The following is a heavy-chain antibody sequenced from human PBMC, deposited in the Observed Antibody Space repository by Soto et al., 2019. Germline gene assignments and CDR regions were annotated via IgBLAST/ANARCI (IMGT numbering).Heavy chain of an antibody. CDR3: ASEPIYYNDGSGYYPLGY. Sequence: GASVKVSCKASGYTFTTYGFSCVRQAPGQGLECVGWISASNGNTHYSQKFQGRVTMTTDTSTSTAYMELRSLTSGDTAVYYCASEPIYYNDGSGYYPLGYWGQGTLVTVSS. D-gene: IGHD3-22*01. J-gene: IGHJ4*02. CDR2: ISASNGNT. CDR1: GYTFTTYG. V-gene: IGHV1-18*04.